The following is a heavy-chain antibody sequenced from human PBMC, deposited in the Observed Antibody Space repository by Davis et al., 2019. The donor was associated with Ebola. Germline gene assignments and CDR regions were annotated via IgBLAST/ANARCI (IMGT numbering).Heavy chain of an antibody. D-gene: IGHD2-21*01. V-gene: IGHV4-59*01. CDR3: ARDLWTYSYGMDV. J-gene: IGHJ6*02. CDR2: VYYRGST. CDR1: GCSISSYY. Sequence: SETLSLTCAVSGCSISSYYWSWVRQPPGKGLEWVGSVYYRGSTNYNPSLKSRVTISGDTSKNQLSLKLSSVTATDTAVYYCARDLWTYSYGMDVWGQGTTVTVSS.